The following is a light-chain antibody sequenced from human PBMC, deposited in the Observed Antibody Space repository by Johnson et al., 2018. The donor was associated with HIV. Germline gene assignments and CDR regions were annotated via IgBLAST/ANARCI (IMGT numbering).Light chain of an antibody. CDR3: GTGDSSLSAPV. CDR2: DNG. Sequence: QSVLTQPPSVSAAPGQKVTISCSGSSSNIGNNYVSWYQQVPGAAPKLLIYDNGKRPSGIPDRFSGPKSGTSATLGITGLQTGDEAGYYCGTGDSSLSAPVFGTGTKVTVL. CDR1: SSNIGNNY. V-gene: IGLV1-51*01. J-gene: IGLJ1*01.